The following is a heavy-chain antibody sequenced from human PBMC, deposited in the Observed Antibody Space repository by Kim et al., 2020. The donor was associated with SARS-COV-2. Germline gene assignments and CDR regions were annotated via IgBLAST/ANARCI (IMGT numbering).Heavy chain of an antibody. D-gene: IGHD4-17*01. J-gene: IGHJ5*02. CDR1: GGSIYSYY. Sequence: SETLSLTCTVSGGSIYSYYWSWIRQPPGKGLEWIGYVYYSGSTNCNPSLKSRVTISVDRSKNQFSLKLSSVTAADTAVYYCAKDLTTVITPGWIDPWGPGTLVTVSS. CDR2: VYYSGST. CDR3: AKDLTTVITPGWIDP. V-gene: IGHV4-59*01.